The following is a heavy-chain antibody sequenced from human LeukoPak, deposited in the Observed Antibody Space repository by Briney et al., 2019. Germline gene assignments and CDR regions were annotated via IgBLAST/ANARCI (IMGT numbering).Heavy chain of an antibody. V-gene: IGHV3-74*01. J-gene: IGHJ4*01. D-gene: IGHD5-18*01. CDR1: GLTFSGYW. CDR3: ARARGNTYGYFEY. Sequence: GGSLRLSCAASGLTFSGYWMHWVRQAPGKGLVWVSRINGDASSTSYADSVKGRFTISRDNAKSTLYLQMNSLRVEDTAVYYCARARGNTYGYFEYWGHGTLVTVSS. CDR2: INGDASST.